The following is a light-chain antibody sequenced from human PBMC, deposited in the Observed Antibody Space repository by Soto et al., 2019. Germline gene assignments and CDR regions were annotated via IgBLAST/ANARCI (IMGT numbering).Light chain of an antibody. CDR2: EVS. Sequence: DIVLTQIALSVSVTHRTPAPISCRPSQKLLHSDGKTYLYWYLQKPGHPPQLMIYEVSNRFSGVPDRFSGSGSGTDFTLKISRVEAEDVGVYYCMQSIQFPITFGQGTRLENK. CDR1: QKLLHSDGKTY. J-gene: IGKJ5*01. CDR3: MQSIQFPIT. V-gene: IGKV2D-29*01.